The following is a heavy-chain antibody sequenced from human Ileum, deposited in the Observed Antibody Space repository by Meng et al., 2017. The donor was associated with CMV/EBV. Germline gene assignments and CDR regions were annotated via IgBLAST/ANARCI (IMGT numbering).Heavy chain of an antibody. V-gene: IGHV3-11*06. CDR3: ARGHYNSF. CDR2: ISRDNTYT. Sequence: QVCLVESGGDLVKPGGSLRLSCGASGFSFSDFHMNWIRQAPGKGPEWVSFISRDNTYTNYADSVKGRFTISRDNAKNLLFLQMNSLRVEDTALYYCARGHYNSFWGRGTLVTVSS. J-gene: IGHJ4*02. CDR1: GFSFSDFH. D-gene: IGHD1-14*01.